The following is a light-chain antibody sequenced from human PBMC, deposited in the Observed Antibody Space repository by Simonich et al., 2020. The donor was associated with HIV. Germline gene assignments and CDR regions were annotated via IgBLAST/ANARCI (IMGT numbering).Light chain of an antibody. J-gene: IGKJ1*01. CDR1: QSVLYSSNNKTY. CDR2: WAS. Sequence: DIVMTQSPDSLAVSLGERATINCKSSQSVLYSSNNKTYLAWYQQKPGQPPKLLIYWASTRESGVPDRFSGSGSGTEFTLTSSSLQAEDVAVYYCQQYYSTPPTFGQGTKVEIK. V-gene: IGKV4-1*01. CDR3: QQYYSTPPT.